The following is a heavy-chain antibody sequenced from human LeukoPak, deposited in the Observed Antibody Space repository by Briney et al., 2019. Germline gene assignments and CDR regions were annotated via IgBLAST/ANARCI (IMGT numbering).Heavy chain of an antibody. V-gene: IGHV1-2*06. J-gene: IGHJ5*02. CDR3: ARILSVAGTGNWFDP. D-gene: IGHD6-19*01. CDR2: INPNSGGT. CDR1: GYTFTGYY. Sequence: ASVKVYCKASGYTFTGYYMHWVRQAPGQGLEWMGRINPNSGGTNYAQKFQGRVTMTRDTSISTAYMELSRLRSDDTAVYYCARILSVAGTGNWFDPWGQGTLVTVSS.